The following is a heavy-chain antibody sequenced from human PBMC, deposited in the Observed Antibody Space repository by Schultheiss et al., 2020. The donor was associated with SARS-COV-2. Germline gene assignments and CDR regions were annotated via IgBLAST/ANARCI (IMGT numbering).Heavy chain of an antibody. D-gene: IGHD6-19*01. Sequence: SETLSLTCSVSGGSVSSGSYYWSWIRQPPGKGLEWIGFFYYSGNTNYNPSLRSRVTISVDTSKNQFSLKLSSVTAADTAVYYCARRAVAGTYPFDYWGQGTLVTVSS. CDR1: GGSVSSGSYY. V-gene: IGHV4-61*01. CDR3: ARRAVAGTYPFDY. J-gene: IGHJ4*02. CDR2: FYYSGNT.